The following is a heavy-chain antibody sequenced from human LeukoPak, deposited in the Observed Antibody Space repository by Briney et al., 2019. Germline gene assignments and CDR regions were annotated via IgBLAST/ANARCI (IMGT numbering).Heavy chain of an antibody. CDR2: IIPILGIA. Sequence: SVKVSCKASGGTFSSYAISWVRQAPGQGLEWMGRIIPILGIANYAQKFQGRVTITADKSTSTAYMELSSLRSEDTAVYYCAKDEVPAAYNAFDIWGQGTMVTVSS. J-gene: IGHJ3*02. V-gene: IGHV1-69*04. CDR3: AKDEVPAAYNAFDI. D-gene: IGHD2-2*01. CDR1: GGTFSSYA.